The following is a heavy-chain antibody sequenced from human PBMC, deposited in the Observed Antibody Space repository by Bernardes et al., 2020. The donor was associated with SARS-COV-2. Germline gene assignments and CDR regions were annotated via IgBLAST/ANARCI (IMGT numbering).Heavy chain of an antibody. CDR1: GLTLSSYW. V-gene: IGHV3-74*01. J-gene: IGHJ6*02. CDR2: INSDGSST. CDR3: VRAGTTKRNAMDV. Sequence: GSLRLSCAASGLTLSSYWMHLVRQAPGKGLVWVSRINSDGSSTGYADSVKDRFTISRDNAKNTLYLQMNSLRGEDTAVYFCVRAGTTKRNAMDVWGQGTTVTVSS. D-gene: IGHD2-8*01.